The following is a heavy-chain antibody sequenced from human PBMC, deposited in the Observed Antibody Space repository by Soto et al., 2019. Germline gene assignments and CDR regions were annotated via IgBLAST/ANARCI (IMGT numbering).Heavy chain of an antibody. CDR3: ARELRYSSGWLPHGMDV. J-gene: IGHJ6*02. CDR1: GYTFTSYD. V-gene: IGHV1-8*01. CDR2: MNPNSGNT. Sequence: ASAKVSCKASGYTFTSYDINWVRQATGQGLEWMGWMNPNSGNTGYAQKFQGRVTMTRNTSISTAYMELSSLRSEDTAVYYCARELRYSSGWLPHGMDVWGQGTTVTVSS. D-gene: IGHD6-19*01.